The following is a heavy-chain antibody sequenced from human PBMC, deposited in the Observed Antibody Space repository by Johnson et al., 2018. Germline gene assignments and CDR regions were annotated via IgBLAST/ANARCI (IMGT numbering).Heavy chain of an antibody. V-gene: IGHV3-30*18. CDR1: GFTFSSYG. D-gene: IGHD6-13*01. Sequence: QVQLVQSGGGVVQPGRSLRLSCAASGFTFSSYGMHWVRQAPGKGLEWVAVISYDGSNKYYADSVKGRFTISRDNSKNTLYMQMNSLRAEDTAVYSCAKEQSSSWYAVTYYSMDVWGKGTTVTVSS. CDR3: AKEQSSSWYAVTYYSMDV. J-gene: IGHJ6*03. CDR2: ISYDGSNK.